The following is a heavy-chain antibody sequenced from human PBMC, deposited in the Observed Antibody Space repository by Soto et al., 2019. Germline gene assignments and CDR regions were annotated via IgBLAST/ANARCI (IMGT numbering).Heavy chain of an antibody. V-gene: IGHV4-31*03. CDR1: GGSISSGGYY. CDR3: ASRSGYYASSGYYHFDY. D-gene: IGHD3-22*01. CDR2: IYYSGST. Sequence: QVQLQESGPGLVKPSQTLSLTCTVSGGSISSGGYYCSWIRQHPGKGLEWIGYIYYSGSTYYNPSLKSRVTISVDTSKNQFSLKLSSVTAADTAVYYCASRSGYYASSGYYHFDYWGQGTLVTVYS. J-gene: IGHJ4*02.